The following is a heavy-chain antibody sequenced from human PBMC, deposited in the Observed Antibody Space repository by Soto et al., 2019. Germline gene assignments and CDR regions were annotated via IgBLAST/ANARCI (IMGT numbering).Heavy chain of an antibody. CDR2: IIPILGFA. CDR3: ARQEGHNWFDP. Sequence: QVQLVQSGAEVKKPGSSVKVSCKASGGTDSSYTITWVRQAPGQGLQWMGRIIPILGFANYAQDFQGRVFITADKSTNTAYMELSNLRSNATAVYYCARQEGHNWFDPWGQGTPVTVSS. J-gene: IGHJ5*02. V-gene: IGHV1-69*02. CDR1: GGTDSSYT.